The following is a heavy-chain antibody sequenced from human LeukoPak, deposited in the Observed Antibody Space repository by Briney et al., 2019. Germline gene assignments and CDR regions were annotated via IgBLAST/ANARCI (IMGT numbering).Heavy chain of an antibody. CDR3: ARAVNAYCGGDCYPGVFDY. CDR2: INPSGGST. CDR1: GYTFTSYY. D-gene: IGHD2-21*02. V-gene: IGHV1-46*01. Sequence: ASVKVSCKASGYTFTSYYMHWVRQAPGQGLEWMGIINPSGGSTSYAQKFQGRVTMARDTSTSTVYMELSSLRSEDTAVYYCARAVNAYCGGDCYPGVFDYWGQGTLVTVSS. J-gene: IGHJ4*02.